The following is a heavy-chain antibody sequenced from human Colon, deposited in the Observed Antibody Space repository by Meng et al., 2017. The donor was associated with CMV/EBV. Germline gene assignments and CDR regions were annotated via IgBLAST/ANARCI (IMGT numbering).Heavy chain of an antibody. CDR2: ISPTGSDT. CDR1: GFIFSDYY. J-gene: IGHJ5*02. CDR3: VKGHTMINP. D-gene: IGHD3-16*01. Sequence: QLQLVQSGGGLVEPGGSLRLSCAASGFIFSDYYMTGIREAPGKGLEWVSYISPTGSDTNYADSVRGRFTISRDNAKNSLFLQMSSLTAEDTAVYYCVKGHTMINPWGQGTLVTVSS. V-gene: IGHV3-11*05.